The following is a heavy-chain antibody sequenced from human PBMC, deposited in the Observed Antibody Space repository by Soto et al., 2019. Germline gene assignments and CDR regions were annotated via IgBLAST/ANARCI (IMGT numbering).Heavy chain of an antibody. Sequence: PGGSLRLSCAASGFTFSSYGMHWVRQAPGKGLEWVAVIWYDGSNKYYADSVKGRFTISRDNSKNTLYLQMNSLRAEDTAVYYCARSGSYDGYFDYWGQGTLVTVSS. D-gene: IGHD1-26*01. J-gene: IGHJ4*02. CDR2: IWYDGSNK. CDR1: GFTFSSYG. V-gene: IGHV3-33*01. CDR3: ARSGSYDGYFDY.